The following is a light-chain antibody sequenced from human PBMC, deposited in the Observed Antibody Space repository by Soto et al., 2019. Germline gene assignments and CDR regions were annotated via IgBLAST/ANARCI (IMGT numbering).Light chain of an antibody. CDR1: QGIGNT. CDR3: QHDGSSPVT. V-gene: IGKV3-20*01. Sequence: VVRQSPGTLSLSPGEGATLSCRASQGIGNTLAWYQHKPGQTPRLLIYDTSSRATGVPTRFSGSGSGTEFTLTINRLESEDFALYYCQHDGSSPVTFGQGTKVDIK. J-gene: IGKJ3*01. CDR2: DTS.